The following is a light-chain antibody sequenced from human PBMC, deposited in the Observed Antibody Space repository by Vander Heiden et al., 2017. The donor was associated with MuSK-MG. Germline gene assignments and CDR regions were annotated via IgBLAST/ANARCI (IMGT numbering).Light chain of an antibody. V-gene: IGLV1-47*01. J-gene: IGLJ2*01. Sequence: QSVLTQPPSASGTPGQRVTIPGCGSSCNIGSNYVYWYQQLPGTAPKLLIYRNNQRASGVPDRFSGSKSGTTAPLAIIGHRSEDEADYYCAAWDDSMSGGVFGGWTKLTVL. CDR3: AAWDDSMSGGV. CDR1: SCNIGSNY. CDR2: RNN.